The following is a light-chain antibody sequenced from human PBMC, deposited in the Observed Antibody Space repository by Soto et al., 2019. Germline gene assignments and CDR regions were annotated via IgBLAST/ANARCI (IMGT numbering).Light chain of an antibody. CDR3: QQRSSWPGT. CDR1: QYIRSS. J-gene: IGKJ2*01. V-gene: IGKV3-11*01. CDR2: DAD. Sequence: EIVLTQSPATLLLSPGERATLSCRASQYIRSSLAWYQQRVGRAPSLLIYDADKRAPGTPARFSGSGSGTDFTLTISRLDPEDFAVYYCQQRSSWPGTFGQGTKLEI.